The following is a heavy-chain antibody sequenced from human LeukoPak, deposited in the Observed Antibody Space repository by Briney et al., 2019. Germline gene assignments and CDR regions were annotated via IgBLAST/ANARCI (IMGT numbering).Heavy chain of an antibody. D-gene: IGHD2-2*01. CDR1: GFTFSSYA. V-gene: IGHV3-23*01. J-gene: IGHJ5*02. CDR2: ISGSGDST. Sequence: GGSLRLSCAASGFTFSSYAMSWVRQAPGKGLEWVSAISGSGDSTYYADSVKGRFTISRDNSKNTLYLQMNSLRAEDTAVYYCAKDLDVVVPAAMVGWFDPWGQGTLVTVSS. CDR3: AKDLDVVVPAAMVGWFDP.